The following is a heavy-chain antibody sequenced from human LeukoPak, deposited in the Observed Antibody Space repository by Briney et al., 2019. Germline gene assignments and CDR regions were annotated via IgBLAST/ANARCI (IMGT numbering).Heavy chain of an antibody. Sequence: GGSLRLSCAASGFTVSSNYMSWVRQAPGKGLEWVSIIYSSGSIYYADSVKGRFTISRDNAKNALFLQMNSLRADDTAVYYCARDGTYSGDVFGNHIDFWGQGTLVTVSS. CDR2: IYSSGSI. CDR3: ARDGTYSGDVFGNHIDF. CDR1: GFTVSSNY. J-gene: IGHJ4*02. V-gene: IGHV3-53*01. D-gene: IGHD5-12*01.